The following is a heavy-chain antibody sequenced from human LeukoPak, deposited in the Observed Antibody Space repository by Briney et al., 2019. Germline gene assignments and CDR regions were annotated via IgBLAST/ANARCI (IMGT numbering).Heavy chain of an antibody. CDR1: GGTFSSYA. Sequence: SVKVSCKASGGTFSSYAISWVRQAPGQGLEWMGGIIPIFGTANYAQKFQGRVTITADESSSTAYMELSSLRSEDTAVYYCARENYYYYYMDVWGKGTTVTVSS. J-gene: IGHJ6*03. V-gene: IGHV1-69*13. CDR2: IIPIFGTA. CDR3: ARENYYYYYMDV.